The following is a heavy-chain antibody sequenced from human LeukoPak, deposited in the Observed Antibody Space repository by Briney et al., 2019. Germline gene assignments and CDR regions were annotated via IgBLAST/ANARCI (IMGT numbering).Heavy chain of an antibody. Sequence: SETLSLTCTVSGGSISSYYWSWIRQPPGKGLEWLGYIYYSGSTNYNPSLKSRVTISVDTSKNQFSLKLSSVTAADTAVYYCERDHRPYQLLPKDTNWFDPWGQRTLVTVSS. CDR3: ERDHRPYQLLPKDTNWFDP. V-gene: IGHV4-59*01. D-gene: IGHD2-2*01. CDR1: GGSISSYY. CDR2: IYYSGST. J-gene: IGHJ5*02.